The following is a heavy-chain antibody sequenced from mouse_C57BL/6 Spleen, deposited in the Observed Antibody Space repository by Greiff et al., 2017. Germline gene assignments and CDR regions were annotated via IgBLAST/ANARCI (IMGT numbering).Heavy chain of an antibody. J-gene: IGHJ4*01. D-gene: IGHD1-1*01. CDR1: GFSLTSYG. CDR2: IWSGGST. V-gene: IGHV2-2*01. Sequence: QVQLKESGPGLVQPSQSLSITCTVSGFSLTSYGVHWVRQSPGKGLEWLGVIWSGGSTDYNAAFISRLSISKDNSKSQVFFKMNSLQADDTAIYYCARALGSSYGYAMDYWGQGTSVTVSS. CDR3: ARALGSSYGYAMDY.